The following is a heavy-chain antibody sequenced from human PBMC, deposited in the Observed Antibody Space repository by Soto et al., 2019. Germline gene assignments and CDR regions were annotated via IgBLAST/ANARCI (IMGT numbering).Heavy chain of an antibody. V-gene: IGHV4-31*03. D-gene: IGHD1-26*01. CDR1: GGSISSAGYY. Sequence: PSETLSLTCTVSGGSISSAGYYWSWIRQHPGKGLEWIGYIYYSGSTYYNPSLKSRVTISVDTSKNQFSLKLSSVTAADTAVYYCAXDRVATHHRYYYYGMDVWGQGTTVTVSS. CDR3: AXDRVATHHRYYYYGMDV. J-gene: IGHJ6*02. CDR2: IYYSGST.